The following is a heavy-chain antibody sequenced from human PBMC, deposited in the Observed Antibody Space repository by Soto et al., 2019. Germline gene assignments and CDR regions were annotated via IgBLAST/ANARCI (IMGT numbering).Heavy chain of an antibody. J-gene: IGHJ4*02. V-gene: IGHV3-23*01. CDR1: GFTFDEIA. CDR2: ISGRGDTT. Sequence: PGGSLRLSCAASGFTFDEIALNWVRQAPGKGLEWVSRISGRGDTTFYADSVKGRFTISRDNSRKTQYLEMNSLRVEDTAVYYCATERGYSWKDLDYWSQGTLVTVSS. CDR3: ATERGYSWKDLDY. D-gene: IGHD5-18*01.